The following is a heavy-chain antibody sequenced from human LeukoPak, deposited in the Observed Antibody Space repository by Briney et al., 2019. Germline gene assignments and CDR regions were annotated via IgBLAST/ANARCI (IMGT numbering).Heavy chain of an antibody. D-gene: IGHD6-19*01. V-gene: IGHV1-2*02. CDR1: GYTFTGYY. J-gene: IGHJ4*02. CDR3: ARSSSSGWTNDY. CDR2: INPNSGGT. Sequence: ASVKVSCKASGYTFTGYYMHWVRQAPGQGLEWMGWINPNSGGTNYAQKFQGRVTMTRDTSISTAYMELSRLRSDDTAVYYCARSSSSGWTNDYWGQGTLVTVSS.